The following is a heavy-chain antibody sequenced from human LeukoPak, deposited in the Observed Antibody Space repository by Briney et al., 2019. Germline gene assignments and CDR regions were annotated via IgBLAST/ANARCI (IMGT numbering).Heavy chain of an antibody. CDR1: GYTFSNFW. D-gene: IGHD6-19*01. CDR2: IYPDDSDT. V-gene: IGHV5-51*01. J-gene: IGHJ5*02. CDR3: ARHGYSSAWYGQVWFDP. Sequence: PGESLKISCKGSGYTFSNFWIGWVRQMPGKGLEWMGVIYPDDSDTRYSPSFQGQVTISADKSTNTAYLQWSSLKASDTAIYYCARHGYSSAWYGQVWFDPWGQGTLVTVSS.